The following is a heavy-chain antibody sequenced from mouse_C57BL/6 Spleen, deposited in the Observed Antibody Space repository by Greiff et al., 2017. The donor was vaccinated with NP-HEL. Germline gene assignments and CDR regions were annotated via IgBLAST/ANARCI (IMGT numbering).Heavy chain of an antibody. V-gene: IGHV5-16*01. CDR3: ARRRDYYDYDGAMDY. J-gene: IGHJ4*01. Sequence: LVESEGGLVQPGSSMKLSCTASGFTFSDYYMAWVRQVPEKGLEWVANINYDGSSTYYLDSLKSRFIISRDNAKNILYLQMSSLKSEDTATYYCARRRDYYDYDGAMDYWGQGTSVTVSS. CDR1: GFTFSDYY. D-gene: IGHD2-4*01. CDR2: INYDGSST.